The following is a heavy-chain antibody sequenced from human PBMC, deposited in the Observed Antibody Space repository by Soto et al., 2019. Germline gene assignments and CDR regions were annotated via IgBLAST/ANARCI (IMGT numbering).Heavy chain of an antibody. CDR3: AKDSLGDYYYYGLDV. V-gene: IGHV3-23*01. CDR1: GFTFSRFA. Sequence: EVQLLESGGGLVQPGGSLRLSCAASGFTFSRFAMNWVRQAPGKGLEWVSGIGGSGGTTYYADSVKGRFTISRDNSKNTLFLQMNSLRAEDTAVYYCAKDSLGDYYYYGLDVWGQGTTVTVYS. CDR2: IGGSGGTT. D-gene: IGHD2-15*01. J-gene: IGHJ6*02.